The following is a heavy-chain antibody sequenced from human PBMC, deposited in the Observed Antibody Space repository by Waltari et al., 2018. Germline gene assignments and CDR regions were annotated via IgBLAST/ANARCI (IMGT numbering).Heavy chain of an antibody. D-gene: IGHD6-6*01. CDR2: SYYSGST. CDR1: GGSISSSSYY. CDR3: ARAPASYSSSAGWFDP. V-gene: IGHV4-39*07. J-gene: IGHJ5*02. Sequence: QLQLQESGPGLVKPSETLSLTCTVSGGSISSSSYYWGWIRQPPGKGLEWIGSSYYSGSTYYNPSLKSRVTISVDTSKNQFSLKLSSVTAADTAVYYCARAPASYSSSAGWFDPWGQGTLVTVSS.